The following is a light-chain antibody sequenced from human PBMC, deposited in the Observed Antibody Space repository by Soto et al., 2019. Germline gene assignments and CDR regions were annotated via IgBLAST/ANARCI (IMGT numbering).Light chain of an antibody. V-gene: IGKV1-5*03. CDR2: KAS. J-gene: IGKJ1*01. CDR1: QTISSW. CDR3: QHYNSYSEA. Sequence: DIQMTQWPSTLSASVGDRFTITCRASQTISSWLSWYHQKPGKAPKLLIYKASTLKSGVPSRFSGSGSGTEFTLTISSLQPDDFATYYCQHYNSYSEAFGQGTKVDNK.